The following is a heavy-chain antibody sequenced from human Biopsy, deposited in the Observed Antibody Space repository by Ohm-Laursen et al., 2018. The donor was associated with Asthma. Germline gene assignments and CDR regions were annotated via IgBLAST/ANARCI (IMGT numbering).Heavy chain of an antibody. D-gene: IGHD3-22*01. CDR2: IYSGGTS. J-gene: IGHJ4*02. CDR1: GFTFSDYD. Sequence: SLRLSCAASGFTFSDYDMRWVRQAPGKGLEWVSVIYSGGTSHTADSVRGRFTISRDYSKNTLYLQMHSLRAEDTAVYYCARGDSSNWSHYYFDYWGQGTLVTVSS. CDR3: ARGDSSNWSHYYFDY. V-gene: IGHV3-53*01.